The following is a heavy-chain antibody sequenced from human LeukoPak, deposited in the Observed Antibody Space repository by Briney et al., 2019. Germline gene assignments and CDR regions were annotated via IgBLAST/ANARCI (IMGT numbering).Heavy chain of an antibody. V-gene: IGHV1-8*01. Sequence: ASVKVSCKASGYTFTSYDINWVRQATGQGLEWMGWMNPNSCNTGYTQKFQGRVTMTSNTSISTDYMELRSLRSEDTAVYYCARDAEYYDILTGYYNGGNFDYWGQGTLVTVSS. J-gene: IGHJ4*02. CDR2: MNPNSCNT. CDR3: ARDAEYYDILTGYYNGGNFDY. CDR1: GYTFTSYD. D-gene: IGHD3-9*01.